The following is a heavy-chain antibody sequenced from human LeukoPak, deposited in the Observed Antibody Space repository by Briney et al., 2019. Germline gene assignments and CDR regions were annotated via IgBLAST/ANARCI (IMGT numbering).Heavy chain of an antibody. D-gene: IGHD3-9*01. V-gene: IGHV3-23*01. CDR1: GFTFSSYA. Sequence: SGGSLRLSCAASGFTFSSYAMSWVRQAPGKGLEWVSAISGSGGSTYYADSVKGRFTISRDNSKNTLYLQMNSLRAEDTAVYYCAKDPDDISPVNDAFDIWGQGTMVTVSS. CDR2: ISGSGGST. CDR3: AKDPDDISPVNDAFDI. J-gene: IGHJ3*02.